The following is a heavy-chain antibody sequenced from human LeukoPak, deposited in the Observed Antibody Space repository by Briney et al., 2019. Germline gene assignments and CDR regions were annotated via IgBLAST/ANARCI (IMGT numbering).Heavy chain of an antibody. V-gene: IGHV3-15*01. CDR3: TTVYCSSTSCAMSGNY. D-gene: IGHD2-2*01. Sequence: GGSLRLSCAASGFTFTNAWMSWVRQAPGKGLEWVGRIKSKTEGETADYAAPVKGRFTISRDDSKNTLYLHMNSLKTEDTAVHYCTTVYCSSTSCAMSGNYWGQGTLVTVSS. CDR1: GFTFTNAW. CDR2: IKSKTEGETA. J-gene: IGHJ4*02.